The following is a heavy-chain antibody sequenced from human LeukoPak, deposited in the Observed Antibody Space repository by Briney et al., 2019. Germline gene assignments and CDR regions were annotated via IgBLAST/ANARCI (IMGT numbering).Heavy chain of an antibody. CDR2: INSDGSST. CDR1: GFTFSSYW. Sequence: GGSLRLSCAASGFTFSSYWMHWVRQAPGKGLVWVSRINSDGSSTSYADSVKGRFTTSRDNAKNTVFLQMNSLRVEDTAVYYCVRDNSIIDAFDIWGQGAVVTVSS. CDR3: VRDNSIIDAFDI. J-gene: IGHJ3*02. D-gene: IGHD4-23*01. V-gene: IGHV3-74*01.